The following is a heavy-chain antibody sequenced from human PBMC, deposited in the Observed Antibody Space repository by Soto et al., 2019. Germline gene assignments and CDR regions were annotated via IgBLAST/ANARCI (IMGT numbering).Heavy chain of an antibody. CDR3: ARDSALSIAASYYMDV. D-gene: IGHD6-6*01. J-gene: IGHJ6*03. CDR2: IWYGGSNK. Sequence: GGSLRLSCAASGFTFSSYGRHWVHKAPGKGLEWVAVIWYGGSNKYYADSVKGRFTISRDNSKNTLYLQMNSLRAEDTAVYYCARDSALSIAASYYMDVWGKGTTVTVSS. V-gene: IGHV3-33*01. CDR1: GFTFSSYG.